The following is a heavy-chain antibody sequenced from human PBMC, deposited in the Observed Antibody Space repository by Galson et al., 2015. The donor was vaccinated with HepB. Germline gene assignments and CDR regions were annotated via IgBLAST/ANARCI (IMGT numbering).Heavy chain of an antibody. Sequence: SLRLSCAASGFTFSSYAMHWVRQAPGKGLEYVSAISSNGGSTYYADSVKGRFTISRDNSKNTLYLQMSSLRAEDTAVYYCVKDRRTTVTLLFDYWGQGTLVTVSS. J-gene: IGHJ4*02. V-gene: IGHV3-64D*06. CDR1: GFTFSSYA. CDR3: VKDRRTTVTLLFDY. CDR2: ISSNGGST. D-gene: IGHD4-17*01.